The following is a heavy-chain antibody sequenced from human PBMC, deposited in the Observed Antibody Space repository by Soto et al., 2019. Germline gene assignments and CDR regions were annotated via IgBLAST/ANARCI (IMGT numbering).Heavy chain of an antibody. V-gene: IGHV4-4*02. CDR2: IYHSGST. D-gene: IGHD3-22*01. CDR1: GGSISSSNW. Sequence: QVQLQESGPGLVKPSGTLSLTCAVSGGSISSSNWWSWVRQPPGKGLEWIGEIYHSGSTNYNPSLKRRGTISVDKSKNHFSPKMSSVTAADTAVYYCARVGIVVANTRGGIVNWGQGTLVTVSS. CDR3: ARVGIVVANTRGGIVN. J-gene: IGHJ4*02.